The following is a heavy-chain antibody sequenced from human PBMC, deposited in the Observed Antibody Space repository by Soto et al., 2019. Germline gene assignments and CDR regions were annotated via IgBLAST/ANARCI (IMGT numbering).Heavy chain of an antibody. CDR1: GFTFSSYA. V-gene: IGHV3-23*01. D-gene: IGHD2-8*02. CDR2: ISGSGGST. Sequence: GALRLSCAASGFTFSSYAMSWVRQAPGKGLEWVSAISGSGGSTYYADSVKGRFTISRDNSKNTLYLQMDSLRADDTAVYYCAKGRLVPDYWGQGTLVTVSS. CDR3: AKGRLVPDY. J-gene: IGHJ4*02.